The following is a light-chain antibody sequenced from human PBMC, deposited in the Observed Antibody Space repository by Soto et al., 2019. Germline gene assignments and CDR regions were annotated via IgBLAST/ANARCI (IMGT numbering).Light chain of an antibody. CDR2: DAS. CDR1: QSVSSY. CDR3: QQRSNCPLT. Sequence: EIVLTQSPATLSLSPGERATLSCRASQSVSSYLAWYQQKPGQAPRLLIYDASNRATGIPARFSGSGSATDFPLTISSLEHEDFADYYCQQRSNCPLTFGGGTKVEIK. V-gene: IGKV3-11*01. J-gene: IGKJ4*01.